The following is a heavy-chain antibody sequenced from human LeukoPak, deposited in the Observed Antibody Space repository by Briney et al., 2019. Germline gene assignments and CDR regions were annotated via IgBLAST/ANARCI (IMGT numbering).Heavy chain of an antibody. CDR1: GFTFSSYA. Sequence: PGGSLRLSCAASGFTFSSYAMSWVRQAPGKGLEWVSAISGSGGSTYYADSVKGRFTISRDNSKNTLYLQMNSLRAEDTAVYYCAKALDIVVVPAAIFGAIDYWGQGTLVTVSS. D-gene: IGHD2-2*01. CDR3: AKALDIVVVPAAIFGAIDY. CDR2: ISGSGGST. J-gene: IGHJ4*02. V-gene: IGHV3-23*01.